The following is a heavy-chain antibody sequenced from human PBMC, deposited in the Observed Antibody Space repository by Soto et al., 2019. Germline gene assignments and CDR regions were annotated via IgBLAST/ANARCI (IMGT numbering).Heavy chain of an antibody. CDR1: GFTFSSYS. CDR3: ASILVAATPPDY. J-gene: IGHJ4*02. Sequence: EVQLVESGGGLVKPGGSLRLSCAASGFTFSSYSMNWVRQAPGKGLEWVSSISSSSSYIYYADSVKGRFTISRDNAKNSLYLQMNSLRAEDTAVYYWASILVAATPPDYWGQGTLVTVSS. D-gene: IGHD2-15*01. V-gene: IGHV3-21*01. CDR2: ISSSSSYI.